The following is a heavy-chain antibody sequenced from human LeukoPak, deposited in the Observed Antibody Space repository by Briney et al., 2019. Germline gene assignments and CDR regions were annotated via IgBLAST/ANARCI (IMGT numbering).Heavy chain of an antibody. V-gene: IGHV4-30-4*01. D-gene: IGHD3-22*01. CDR3: ASSGGYYYDSSGYNTLSYFDY. CDR2: IYYSGST. CDR1: GGSISSGDYY. J-gene: IGHJ4*02. Sequence: SGTLSLTCAVSGGSISSGDYYWSWIRQPPGKGLEWIGYIYYSGSTYYNPSLKSRVTISVDTSKNQFSLKLSSVTAADTAVYYCASSGGYYYDSSGYNTLSYFDYWGQGTLVTVSS.